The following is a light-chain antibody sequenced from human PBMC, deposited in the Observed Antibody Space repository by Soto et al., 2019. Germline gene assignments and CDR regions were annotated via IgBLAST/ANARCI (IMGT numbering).Light chain of an antibody. CDR2: DAS. CDR1: QSVSSSY. J-gene: IGKJ3*01. CDR3: HQYGSSPPFT. V-gene: IGKV3D-20*01. Sequence: EIVLTQSPATLSLSPGERATLSCGASQSVSSSYLAWYQQKPGLAPRLLIYDASSRATGIPDRFSGSGSGTDFTLTISRLEPEDFAVYYCHQYGSSPPFTFGPGTKVDIK.